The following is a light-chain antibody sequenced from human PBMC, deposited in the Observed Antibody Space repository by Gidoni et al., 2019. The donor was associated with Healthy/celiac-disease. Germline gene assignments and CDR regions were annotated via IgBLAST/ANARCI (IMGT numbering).Light chain of an antibody. J-gene: IGKJ5*01. CDR2: GAS. CDR3: QQYNNWPPIT. V-gene: IGKV3-15*01. CDR1: QSVSSN. Sequence: EIVLTQSPATRSVSPGERATLSCRASQSVSSNLAWYQQKPGQAPRLLIYGASTRATGIPARFSGSESGTEFTLTISSLQSEDFTVYYCQQYNNWPPITFGQGTRLEIK.